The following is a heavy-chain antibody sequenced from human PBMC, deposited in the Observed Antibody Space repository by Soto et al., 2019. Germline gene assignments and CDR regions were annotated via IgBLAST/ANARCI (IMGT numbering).Heavy chain of an antibody. V-gene: IGHV3-74*01. CDR2: IDIAGSTT. CDR3: ARDQTAAGPTTFDY. CDR1: GFTFSSYW. Sequence: EVQLVESGGGLVQPGGSLRLSCAASGFTFSSYWMHWVRQTPGKGLVWVSRIDIAGSTTTYADSVKGRFTISRDNAKNTLYLQMNSLRAEDTAVYYCARDQTAAGPTTFDYCGQGTLVTVSS. J-gene: IGHJ4*02. D-gene: IGHD6-13*01.